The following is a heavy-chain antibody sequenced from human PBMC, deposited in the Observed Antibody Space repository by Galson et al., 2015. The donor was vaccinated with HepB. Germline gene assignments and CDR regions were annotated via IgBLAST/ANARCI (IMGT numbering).Heavy chain of an antibody. D-gene: IGHD1-26*01. J-gene: IGHJ5*02. Sequence: SVKVSCKASGYTFTSNYVHWVRQAPGEGLEWMGVIDPFRHTTSYAQNLQGRVTMTDDTSTNTAYMELSSLTFEDTAIYYCARDQIVGIGRNWFDPWGQGTLVTVSS. V-gene: IGHV1-46*04. CDR1: GYTFTSNY. CDR2: IDPFRHTT. CDR3: ARDQIVGIGRNWFDP.